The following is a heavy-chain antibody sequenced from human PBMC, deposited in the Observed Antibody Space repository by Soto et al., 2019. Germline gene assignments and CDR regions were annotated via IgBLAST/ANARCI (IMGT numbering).Heavy chain of an antibody. D-gene: IGHD3-22*01. J-gene: IGHJ4*02. CDR3: ARDRSYYDSGGFLYYFDS. CDR2: ITSKSGYI. CDR1: GFSFSTNG. V-gene: IGHV3-21*01. Sequence: PGGSLRLSCEAAGFSFSTNGMNWVRQAPGKGLEWVSSITSKSGYIYYADSVGGRFTISRDNAKNSLYLQMDSLRADDTAVYYCARDRSYYDSGGFLYYFDSWGQGTLVTVSS.